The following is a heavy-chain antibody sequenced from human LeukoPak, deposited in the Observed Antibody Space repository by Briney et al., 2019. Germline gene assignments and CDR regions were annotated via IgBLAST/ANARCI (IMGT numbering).Heavy chain of an antibody. CDR2: ISGSGDST. CDR1: GFTFSSYA. D-gene: IGHD2-15*01. CDR3: AKDEGLTVGAADYFHY. Sequence: GGSLRLSCAASGFTFSSYAMSWVRQAPGKGLEWVSAISGSGDSTYYADPVKGRFTISRDNSKNTLYLRMNSLRAEDTAVYYCAKDEGLTVGAADYFHYWGQGTLVTVSS. J-gene: IGHJ4*02. V-gene: IGHV3-23*01.